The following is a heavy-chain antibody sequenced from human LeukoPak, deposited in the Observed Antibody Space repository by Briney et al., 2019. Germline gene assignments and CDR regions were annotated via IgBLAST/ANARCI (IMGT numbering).Heavy chain of an antibody. D-gene: IGHD5-24*01. CDR2: INHSGST. CDR3: AREIDGYNKYYFDY. J-gene: IGHJ4*02. V-gene: IGHV4-34*01. CDR1: GGSFSGYY. Sequence: SETLSLTCAVYGGSFSGYYWSWIRQPPGKGLEWIGEINHSGSTNYNPSLKSRVTISVDTSKNQFSLKLSSVTAADTAVYYCAREIDGYNKYYFDYWGQGTLVTVSS.